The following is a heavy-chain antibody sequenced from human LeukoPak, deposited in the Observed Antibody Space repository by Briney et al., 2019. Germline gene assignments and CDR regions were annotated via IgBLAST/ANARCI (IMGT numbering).Heavy chain of an antibody. CDR1: GYTFTDYY. CDR2: INPHSGGT. D-gene: IGHD1-26*01. V-gene: IGHV1-2*02. Sequence: ASVKVSCKASGYTFTDYYMHWVRQAPGQGLEWMGWINPHSGGTDHAQKFQGGVTMTRDTSISTAYMELSRLRSDDTAVYYCARSIVGASSGKHYWGQGTLVTVSS. J-gene: IGHJ4*02. CDR3: ARSIVGASSGKHY.